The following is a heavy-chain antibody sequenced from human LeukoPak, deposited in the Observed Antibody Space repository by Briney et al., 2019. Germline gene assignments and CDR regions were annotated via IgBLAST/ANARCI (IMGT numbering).Heavy chain of an antibody. D-gene: IGHD1-20*01. CDR2: IYYSGST. CDR3: AREVGGRGLTGPAMGYYYYMDV. Sequence: PSETLSLTCTVSGGSLSSYYWSWIRQPPGKGLEWIGYIYYSGSTNYNPSLKSRVTLSVDTSKNQFCLKLSSLTAAGRAVYYCAREVGGRGLTGPAMGYYYYMDVWGKGTTVTISS. J-gene: IGHJ6*03. CDR1: GGSLSSYY. V-gene: IGHV4-59*01.